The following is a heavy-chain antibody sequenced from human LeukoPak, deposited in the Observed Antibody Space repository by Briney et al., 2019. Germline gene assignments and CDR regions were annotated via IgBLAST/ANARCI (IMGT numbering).Heavy chain of an antibody. J-gene: IGHJ4*02. CDR3: ARDEVGAPPIDY. Sequence: GGSLRLSCVASGFTFDNYAMHWVRHAPGKGLVWVANINGDGGSLGYADSVKGRFTISRDNAKNTLYLHMNSLRAEDTAVYYCARDEVGAPPIDYWGQGTLVTVSS. D-gene: IGHD1-26*01. CDR2: INGDGGSL. CDR1: GFTFDNYA. V-gene: IGHV3-74*01.